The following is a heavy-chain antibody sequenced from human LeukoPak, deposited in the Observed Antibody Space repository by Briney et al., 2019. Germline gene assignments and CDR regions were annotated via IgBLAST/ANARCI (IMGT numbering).Heavy chain of an antibody. Sequence: TSETLSLTRTVSGASIGSFYWSWIRQPAGKGLEWIGRLYNGGDTNYSPSLRSRVTIPVDTSKNQFSLKLNSVTAADTAVYYCARGVEASGVGFYAFDIWGQGTVVTVSS. CDR1: GASIGSFY. CDR2: LYNGGDT. D-gene: IGHD6-13*01. V-gene: IGHV4-4*07. J-gene: IGHJ3*02. CDR3: ARGVEASGVGFYAFDI.